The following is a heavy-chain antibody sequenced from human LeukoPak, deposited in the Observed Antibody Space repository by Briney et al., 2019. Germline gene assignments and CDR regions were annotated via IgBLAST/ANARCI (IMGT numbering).Heavy chain of an antibody. D-gene: IGHD6-19*01. V-gene: IGHV4-59*12. J-gene: IGHJ4*02. CDR1: GGSISSYH. CDR3: ARDISSGWLISIDY. Sequence: SETLSLTCTVSGGSISSYHWSWIRQSPGKGLEWIGYIYYSGSTNYNPSLKSRVTISVDTSKKQFSLKLTSVTAADTAVYYCARDISSGWLISIDYWGQGTLVTVSS. CDR2: IYYSGST.